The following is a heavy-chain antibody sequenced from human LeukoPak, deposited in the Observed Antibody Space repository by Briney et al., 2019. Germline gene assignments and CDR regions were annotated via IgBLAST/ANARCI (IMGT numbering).Heavy chain of an antibody. D-gene: IGHD3-16*01. V-gene: IGHV4-59*01. CDR2: ISDNGNT. CDR3: ARLGGFTYKD. CDR1: GGSINNYY. Sequence: SETLSLTCTVSGGSINNYYWSWIRQPPGKGLEWIGYISDNGNTNYSPPLKSRVTISVDTSKSQFSLNLTSVTAVDTAVYYCARLGGFTYKDWGRGTLVTVSS. J-gene: IGHJ4*02.